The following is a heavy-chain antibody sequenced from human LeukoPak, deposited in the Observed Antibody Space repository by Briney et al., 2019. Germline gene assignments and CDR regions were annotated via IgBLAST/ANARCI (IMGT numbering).Heavy chain of an antibody. CDR1: GFTFSSYA. Sequence: GGSLRLSCAASGFTFSSYAMSWVRQAPGKGLEWVSGISGGGGSTHYADSVKGRFTISRDNSKNTLYLQMNSLRAEDTAVYYCAKVGESGGVWKYYFDYWGQGTLVTVSS. J-gene: IGHJ4*02. CDR2: ISGGGGST. CDR3: AKVGESGGVWKYYFDY. V-gene: IGHV3-23*01. D-gene: IGHD2-15*01.